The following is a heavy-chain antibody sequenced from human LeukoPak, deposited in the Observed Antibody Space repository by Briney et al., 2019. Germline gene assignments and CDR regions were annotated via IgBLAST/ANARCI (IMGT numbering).Heavy chain of an antibody. CDR2: IKSKTDGETP. CDR1: GFPFSNAW. D-gene: IGHD5/OR15-5a*01. V-gene: IGHV3-15*01. J-gene: IGHJ4*02. Sequence: GGPLRLSCAASGFPFSNAWMRGLRAAPGKRVEGVGRIKSKTDGETPDYVPPVNSRFTISRDDSKNTLYLQRNSLKTEDTAVYYCTTSTPLLNWGQGTLVTVSS. CDR3: TTSTPLLN.